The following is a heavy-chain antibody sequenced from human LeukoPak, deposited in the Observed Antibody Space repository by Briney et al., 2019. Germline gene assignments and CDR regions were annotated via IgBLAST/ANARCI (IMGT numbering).Heavy chain of an antibody. V-gene: IGHV3-23*01. D-gene: IGHD3-22*01. J-gene: IGHJ3*02. CDR2: ISXSGGST. Sequence: PGGSLRLSCAASXXXXSSYAMSWVRQAXGXGLEWVSAISXSGGSTYYADSVKGRFTISRDNSKNTLYLQMNSLRAEDTAVYYCAKDVYYYDSSGYYPDAFDIWGQGTMVTVSS. CDR1: XXXXSSYA. CDR3: AKDVYYYDSSGYYPDAFDI.